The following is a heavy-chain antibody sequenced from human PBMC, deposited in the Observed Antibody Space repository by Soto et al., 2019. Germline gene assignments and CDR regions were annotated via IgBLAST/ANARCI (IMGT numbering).Heavy chain of an antibody. V-gene: IGHV1-69*12. Sequence: QVQLVQSGAEVKKPGSSVKVSCKASGGTFSSYAISWVRQAPGQGLEWMGGIIPIFGTANYAQKFQGRVTITADESTSTAYMELSSLRSEDTAVYYCARDREYGSGSPSYYFDYWGQGTLVTVSS. CDR2: IIPIFGTA. D-gene: IGHD3-10*01. J-gene: IGHJ4*02. CDR3: ARDREYGSGSPSYYFDY. CDR1: GGTFSSYA.